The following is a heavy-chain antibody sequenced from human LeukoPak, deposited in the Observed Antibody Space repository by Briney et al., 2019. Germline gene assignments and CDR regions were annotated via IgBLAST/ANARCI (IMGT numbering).Heavy chain of an antibody. V-gene: IGHV5-51*01. D-gene: IGHD2-2*01. Sequence: GASLKISCKGSGYSFTNYWIGWVRRMPGKGLEWMAIIFPANSDTRYSPSFQGQVTISADKSISTAYLQWSSLKASDTAMYYCARPACSSTSCYLYFQYWGQGTLVTVSS. CDR1: GYSFTNYW. CDR2: IFPANSDT. J-gene: IGHJ1*01. CDR3: ARPACSSTSCYLYFQY.